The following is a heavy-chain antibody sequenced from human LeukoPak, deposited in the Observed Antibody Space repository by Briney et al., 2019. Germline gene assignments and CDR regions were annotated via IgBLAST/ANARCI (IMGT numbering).Heavy chain of an antibody. CDR1: GFTFSSYG. D-gene: IGHD6-13*01. CDR3: ARGSIAAAGTYFDY. CDR2: IWYDGSNK. Sequence: GRSLRLSCAASGFTFSSYGMHWVRQAPGKGLEWVAVIWYDGSNKYYADSVKGRFTISRDNSKNTLYLQMNSLRAEDTAVYYCARGSIAAAGTYFDYWGQGTLVTVSS. V-gene: IGHV3-33*01. J-gene: IGHJ4*02.